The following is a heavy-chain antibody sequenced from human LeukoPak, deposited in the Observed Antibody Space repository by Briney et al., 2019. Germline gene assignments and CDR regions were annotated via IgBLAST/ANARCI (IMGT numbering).Heavy chain of an antibody. V-gene: IGHV4-4*07. Sequence: SETLSLTCTVSGGSISSYYWSWIQQPAGKGLEWIGRIYTSGSTNYNPSLKSRVTMSVDTSKNQFSLKLSSVTAADTAVYYCARVEYDSSGYSAFDYWGQGTLVTVSS. D-gene: IGHD3-22*01. CDR1: GGSISSYY. J-gene: IGHJ4*02. CDR2: IYTSGST. CDR3: ARVEYDSSGYSAFDY.